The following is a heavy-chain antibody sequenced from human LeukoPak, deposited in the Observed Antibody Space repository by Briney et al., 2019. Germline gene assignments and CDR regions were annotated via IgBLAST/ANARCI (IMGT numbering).Heavy chain of an antibody. CDR3: AREGGYSDHDAFDI. D-gene: IGHD5-18*01. J-gene: IGHJ3*02. V-gene: IGHV1-2*02. CDR2: INPNSGGT. Sequence: ASVKVSCQASGYTLTGYNMHWVRQAPGQGLEWIGWINPNSGGTNYAQKLQGRVTTTRDTSISTAYMELSRLRSDDTAVYYCAREGGYSDHDAFDIWGQGTMVTVSS. CDR1: GYTLTGYN.